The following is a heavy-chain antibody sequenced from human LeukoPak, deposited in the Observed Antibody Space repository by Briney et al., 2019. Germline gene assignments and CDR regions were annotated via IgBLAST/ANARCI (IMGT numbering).Heavy chain of an antibody. Sequence: SETLSLTCTVSGGSISSGGYYWSWIRQHPGKGLEWIGYIYYSGSTYYNPSLKSRVTISVDTSKNQFSLKLSSVPAADTAVYYCARVPHTFGGVIGMGDYYYYMDVWGKGTTVTVSS. V-gene: IGHV4-31*03. CDR1: GGSISSGGYY. CDR2: IYYSGST. D-gene: IGHD3-16*02. CDR3: ARVPHTFGGVIGMGDYYYYMDV. J-gene: IGHJ6*03.